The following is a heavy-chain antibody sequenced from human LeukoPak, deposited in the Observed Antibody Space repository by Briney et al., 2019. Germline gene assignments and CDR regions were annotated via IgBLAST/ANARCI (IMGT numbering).Heavy chain of an antibody. CDR3: AKDLDVWGSYRDVDFDY. J-gene: IGHJ4*02. D-gene: IGHD3-16*02. Sequence: TGGSLRLSCAASGFTFSRYAMNWVRQAPGKGLEWVSLIRDSGDTTYYADSVKGRFTISRDNSKNTLYLQMNSLRAEDTAVYYCAKDLDVWGSYRDVDFDYWGQGTLVTVSS. V-gene: IGHV3-23*01. CDR1: GFTFSRYA. CDR2: IRDSGDTT.